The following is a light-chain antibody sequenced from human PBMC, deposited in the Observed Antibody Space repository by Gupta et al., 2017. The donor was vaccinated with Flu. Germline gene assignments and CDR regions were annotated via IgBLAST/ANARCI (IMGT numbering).Light chain of an antibody. CDR2: QDA. J-gene: IGLJ2*01. CDR1: ELGDEY. Sequence: LTQPPWVSVSPGQPASITCSGHELGDEYVCWYQQKPGQSPVLLIYQDAKRPSGIPERFSGSNSGNTATLTISGTQAMDEADYYCQAYDSSAVVFGGGTKLTVL. CDR3: QAYDSSAVV. V-gene: IGLV3-1*01.